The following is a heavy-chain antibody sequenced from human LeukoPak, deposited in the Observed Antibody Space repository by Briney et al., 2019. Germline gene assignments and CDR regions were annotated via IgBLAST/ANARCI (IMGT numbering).Heavy chain of an antibody. CDR3: ATVTDGASDY. J-gene: IGHJ4*02. V-gene: IGHV3-15*01. D-gene: IGHD3-10*01. Sequence: GGSLRLSCAASGFTFINAWMSWVRQAPGKGLEWVGRIKRRSDGGTADCAAPMKGRFTISRDDSRNTLYLQINSLKIEDTAVYYCATVTDGASDYWGQGTLVTVSS. CDR1: GFTFINAW. CDR2: IKRRSDGGTA.